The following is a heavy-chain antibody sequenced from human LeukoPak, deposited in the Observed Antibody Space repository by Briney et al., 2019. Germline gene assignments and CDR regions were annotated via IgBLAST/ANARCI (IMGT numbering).Heavy chain of an antibody. CDR2: IRGDENEI. V-gene: IGHV3-74*01. CDR3: ARGHVPGSTRHWDF. CDR1: GFTFSSHW. Sequence: GGSLRLSCEASGFTFSSHWMHWVRQVPGKGLVWVARIRGDENEIDYADSVKGRFTISRDNAKNTQYLQMNSLRVEDTAVYFCARGHVPGSTRHWDFWGQGTLVTVSS. D-gene: IGHD3-10*01. J-gene: IGHJ4*02.